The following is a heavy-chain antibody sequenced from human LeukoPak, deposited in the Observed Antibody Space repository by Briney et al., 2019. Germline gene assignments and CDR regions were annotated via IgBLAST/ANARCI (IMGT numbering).Heavy chain of an antibody. CDR2: ISGSGGST. Sequence: GGSLRLSCAASGFTFSSYAMSWVRQAPGKGLEWVSAISGSGGSTYYADSVKGRFTISRDNSKNTLYLQMNSLRAEDTAVYYCARSYSNYVYAFDIWGQGTMVTVSS. CDR1: GFTFSSYA. V-gene: IGHV3-23*01. CDR3: ARSYSNYVYAFDI. J-gene: IGHJ3*02. D-gene: IGHD4-11*01.